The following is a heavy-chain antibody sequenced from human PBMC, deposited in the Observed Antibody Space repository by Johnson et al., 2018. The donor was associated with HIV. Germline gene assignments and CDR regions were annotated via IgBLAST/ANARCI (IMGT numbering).Heavy chain of an antibody. Sequence: QVQLVESGGGVVQPGRSLRLSCVASGFTFSDYALHWVRQTPGKRLEWVAVISYDGTNADYGDSLKGRFTMSRDNAKNTLFLEMNSLRAEDTAVYYCVRLMTRESTDAFDIWGQGTMVTVSS. V-gene: IGHV3-30-3*01. CDR1: GFTFSDYA. CDR2: ISYDGTNA. CDR3: VRLMTRESTDAFDI. J-gene: IGHJ3*02. D-gene: IGHD5/OR15-5a*01.